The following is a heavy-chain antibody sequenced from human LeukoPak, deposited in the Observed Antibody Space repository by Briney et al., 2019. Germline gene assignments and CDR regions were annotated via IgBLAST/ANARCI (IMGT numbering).Heavy chain of an antibody. CDR3: ARAYYYGSGGYSSGY. D-gene: IGHD3-10*01. Sequence: GGSLRLSCVASGFTFSSYTMNWVRQAPGKGLEWVSAISGSGGSTYYADSVKGRFTISRDNAKNSLYLQMNSLRAEDTAVYYCARAYYYGSGGYSSGYWGQGTLVTVSS. CDR2: ISGSGGST. J-gene: IGHJ4*02. V-gene: IGHV3-23*01. CDR1: GFTFSSYT.